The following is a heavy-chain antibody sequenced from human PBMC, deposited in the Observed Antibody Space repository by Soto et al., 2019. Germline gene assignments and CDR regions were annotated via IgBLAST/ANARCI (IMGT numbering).Heavy chain of an antibody. Sequence: SETLSLTCAVYGGSFSGYYWSWIRQPPGKGLEWIGEINHSGSTNYNPSLKSRVTISVDTSKNQFSLKLSSVTAADTAVYYCASSTIFGVGDAFDIWGQGTMVIVSS. D-gene: IGHD3-3*01. CDR2: INHSGST. J-gene: IGHJ3*02. CDR1: GGSFSGYY. CDR3: ASSTIFGVGDAFDI. V-gene: IGHV4-34*01.